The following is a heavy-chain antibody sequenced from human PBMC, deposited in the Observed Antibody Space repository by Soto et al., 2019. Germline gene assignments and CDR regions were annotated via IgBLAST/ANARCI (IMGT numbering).Heavy chain of an antibody. J-gene: IGHJ3*01. V-gene: IGHV3-74*01. D-gene: IGHD2-21*02. CDR1: GFTFNYYW. Sequence: EVQLVESEGGLVQRGGSLRLSCAASGFTFNYYWMHCVRQAPGQGLVWVSHIQNDGSRTTYADSVKGRFTISRDNAKNTQYLQMNSLRAEDTAVYYCARGDRGGFDLWGQGTTVTVSS. CDR2: IQNDGSRT. CDR3: ARGDRGGFDL.